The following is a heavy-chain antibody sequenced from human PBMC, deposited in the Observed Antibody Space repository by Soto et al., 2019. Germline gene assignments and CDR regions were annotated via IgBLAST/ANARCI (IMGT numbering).Heavy chain of an antibody. V-gene: IGHV4-34*01. CDR2: INHSGST. CDR3: ARGLNPPKTYFDY. J-gene: IGHJ4*02. CDR1: GGSFSGYY. Sequence: ETLSLTCAVYGGSFSGYYWSWIRQPPGKGLEWIGEINHSGSTNYNPSLKSRVTISVDTSKNQFSLKLSSVTAADTAVYYCARGLNPPKTYFDYWGQGTLVTVSS.